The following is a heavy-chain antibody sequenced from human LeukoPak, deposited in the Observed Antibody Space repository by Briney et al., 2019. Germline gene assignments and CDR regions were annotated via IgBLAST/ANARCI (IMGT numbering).Heavy chain of an antibody. CDR3: ARDGVLKTNFDS. CDR2: RKSDGRAE. CDR1: LLTFINWL. V-gene: IGHV3-7*01. J-gene: IGHJ4*02. Sequence: GWAVTLSRPRSLLTFINWLMVWLRPAPGKGLEGVGKRKSDGRAEYYADCVRCRFTTSRDNANKFLHLQMNRLRAEDTAVYYCARDGVLKTNFDSCGEGALVSVSS. D-gene: IGHD3-10*01.